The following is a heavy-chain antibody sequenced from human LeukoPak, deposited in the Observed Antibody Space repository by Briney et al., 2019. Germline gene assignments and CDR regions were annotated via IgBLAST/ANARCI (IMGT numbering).Heavy chain of an antibody. D-gene: IGHD3-9*01. V-gene: IGHV4-31*03. CDR2: IYYSGST. CDR1: GGSISSGGYY. J-gene: IGHJ4*02. CDR3: ARATPGPYDILTGPLPDY. Sequence: SQTLSLTCTVSGGSISSGGYYWSWIRQHPGKGLEWIGYIYYSGSTYYNPSLKSRVTISVDTSKNQFSLKLSSVTAADTAVYYCARATPGPYDILTGPLPDYWGQGTLITVSS.